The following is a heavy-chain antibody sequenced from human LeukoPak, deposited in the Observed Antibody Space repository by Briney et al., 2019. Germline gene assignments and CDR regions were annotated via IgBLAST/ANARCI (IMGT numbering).Heavy chain of an antibody. V-gene: IGHV4-59*01. CDR3: ASVRGYSSGWYASGFDP. J-gene: IGHJ5*02. CDR2: FHNSGTS. D-gene: IGHD6-19*01. Sequence: SETLSLTCTVSDDSLSDYYRGWIRQPPGKGLEWIGYFHNSGTSTYNPSLKSRVTISADTSKNQFSLKLNSLTTADTAVYYCASVRGYSSGWYASGFDPWGQGTLVTVSS. CDR1: DDSLSDYY.